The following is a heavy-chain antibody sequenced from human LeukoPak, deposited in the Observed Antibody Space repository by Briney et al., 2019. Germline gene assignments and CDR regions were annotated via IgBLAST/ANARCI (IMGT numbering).Heavy chain of an antibody. Sequence: PGGSLRLSCAASGFTFSCYAMTWVRQAPGRGLEWGSATSGSGGSTYYADSAKGRFTISRDNSKNTLYLQMNSLRAEDTAVYYSAKGESHGYANQAFDIWGQGTMVSVSS. CDR2: TSGSGGST. J-gene: IGHJ3*02. V-gene: IGHV3-23*01. CDR1: GFTFSCYA. CDR3: AKGESHGYANQAFDI. D-gene: IGHD5-18*01.